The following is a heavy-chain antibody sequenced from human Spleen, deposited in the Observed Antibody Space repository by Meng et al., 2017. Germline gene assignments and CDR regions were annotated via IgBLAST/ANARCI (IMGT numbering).Heavy chain of an antibody. J-gene: IGHJ3*02. CDR1: GGTFSSYA. Sequence: VSCKAAGGTFSSYAISWVRQAPGQGLEWMGGIIPIFGTANYAQKFQGRVTITADESTSTAYMELSSLRSEDTAVYYCARASYCGGDCYTDAFDIWGQGTMVTVSS. CDR2: IIPIFGTA. CDR3: ARASYCGGDCYTDAFDI. D-gene: IGHD2-21*02. V-gene: IGHV1-69*01.